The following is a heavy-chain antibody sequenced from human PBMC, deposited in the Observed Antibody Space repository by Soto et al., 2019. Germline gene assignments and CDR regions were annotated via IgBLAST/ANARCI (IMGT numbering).Heavy chain of an antibody. CDR2: IYYSGST. V-gene: IGHV4-31*03. Sequence: QVQLQESGPGLVKPSQTLSLTCSVSGGSISSGGYSWSWIRQHPGKGLELIGYIYYSGSTYYNQSLKSRLSISLDTSKNQFFLKLNSVTAADTAVYYCARIWGYGGNSRFDYWGQGTLVIYSS. CDR1: GGSISSGGYS. J-gene: IGHJ4*02. CDR3: ARIWGYGGNSRFDY. D-gene: IGHD4-17*01.